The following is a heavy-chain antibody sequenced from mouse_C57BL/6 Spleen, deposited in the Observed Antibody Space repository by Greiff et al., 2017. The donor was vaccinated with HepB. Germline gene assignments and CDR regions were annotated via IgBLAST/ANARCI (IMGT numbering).Heavy chain of an antibody. CDR3: TREEVGLGLPYYAMDY. Sequence: EVQLMESGEGLVKPGGSLKLSCAASGFTFSSYAMSWVRQTPEKRLEWVAYISSGGDYIYYADTVKGRFTMSRDNARNTLYLQMSSLKSEDTAMYYCTREEVGLGLPYYAMDYWGQGTSVTVSS. J-gene: IGHJ4*01. V-gene: IGHV5-9-1*02. D-gene: IGHD2-4*01. CDR1: GFTFSSYA. CDR2: ISSGGDYI.